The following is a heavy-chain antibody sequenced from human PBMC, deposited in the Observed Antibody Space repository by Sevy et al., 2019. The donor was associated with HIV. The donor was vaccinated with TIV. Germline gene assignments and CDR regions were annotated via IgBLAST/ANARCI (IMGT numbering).Heavy chain of an antibody. CDR1: GFTFSRYA. J-gene: IGHJ6*02. CDR3: ARVKGAYRFGYYGMDV. V-gene: IGHV3-30-3*01. D-gene: IGHD3-16*01. Sequence: GGSLRLSCAASGFTFSRYAMHWVRQAPGKGLEWLAVISYDGSTKYYTDSVKGRFTISRDNSKNTLYLQMNSLKVEETAVYYCARVKGAYRFGYYGMDVWGQGTTVTVSS. CDR2: ISYDGSTK.